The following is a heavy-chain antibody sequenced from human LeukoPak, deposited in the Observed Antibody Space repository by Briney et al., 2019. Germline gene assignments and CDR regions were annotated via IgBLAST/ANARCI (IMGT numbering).Heavy chain of an antibody. J-gene: IGHJ4*02. V-gene: IGHV3-30*04. D-gene: IGHD4-17*01. Sequence: GRSLRLSCAASGFTFSSYAMHWVRQAPGKGLEWVAVISYDGSNKYYADSVKGRLTISRDNSKNTLYLQMNSLRAEDTAVYYCARDPTLVTTVTYYFDYWGQGTLVTVSS. CDR2: ISYDGSNK. CDR3: ARDPTLVTTVTYYFDY. CDR1: GFTFSSYA.